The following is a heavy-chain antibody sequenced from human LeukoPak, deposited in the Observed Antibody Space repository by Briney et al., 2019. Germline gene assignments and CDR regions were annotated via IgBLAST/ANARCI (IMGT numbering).Heavy chain of an antibody. J-gene: IGHJ4*02. Sequence: GGSLRLSCAASGFSFSSYNMNWVRQAPGKGLEWVSYISTSRTMYYADSVKGRFTISRDNTKNSLFLQMNSLRAEGTAVYYCAREVPGPNPPYYFDSWGQGTLVTVSS. D-gene: IGHD2-8*01. V-gene: IGHV3-48*01. CDR2: ISTSRTM. CDR1: GFSFSSYN. CDR3: AREVPGPNPPYYFDS.